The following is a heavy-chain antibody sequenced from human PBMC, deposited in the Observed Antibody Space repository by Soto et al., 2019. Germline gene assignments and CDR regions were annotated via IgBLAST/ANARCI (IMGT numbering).Heavy chain of an antibody. CDR3: AREREMATIFYYYYGMDV. V-gene: IGHV1-69*08. CDR2: IIPILGIA. D-gene: IGHD5-12*01. CDR1: GGTFSSYT. J-gene: IGHJ6*02. Sequence: QVQLVQSGAEVKKPGSSVKVSCKASGGTFSSYTISWVRQAPGQGLEWMGRIIPILGIANYAQKFQGRVTITADKSTSTAYMELSSLRSEDTAVYYCAREREMATIFYYYYGMDVWGQGTTVTVSS.